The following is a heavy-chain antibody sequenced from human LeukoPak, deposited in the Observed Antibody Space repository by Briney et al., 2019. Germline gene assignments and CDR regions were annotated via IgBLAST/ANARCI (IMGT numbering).Heavy chain of an antibody. V-gene: IGHV3-48*03. CDR3: ARGREPKGYYFDY. Sequence: PGGSLRLSCTASGFTFSSYEMNWVRQAPGKGLEWASYISSSGSTIYYADSVKGRFTISRDNAKNSLYLQMNSLRAEDTAVYYCARGREPKGYYFDYWGQGTLVTVSS. J-gene: IGHJ4*02. CDR2: ISSSGSTI. D-gene: IGHD1-26*01. CDR1: GFTFSSYE.